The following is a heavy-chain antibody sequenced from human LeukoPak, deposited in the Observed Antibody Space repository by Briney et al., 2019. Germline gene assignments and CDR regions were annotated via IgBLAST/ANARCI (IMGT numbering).Heavy chain of an antibody. Sequence: PSETLSLTCAVYGGSFSGYYWSWIRQPPGKGLEWIGEINHSGSTNYNPSLKSRVTISVDTSKNQFSLKLSSVTAADTAVYYCAGGRFAYGDYWGQGTLVTVSS. D-gene: IGHD4-17*01. CDR3: AGGRFAYGDY. V-gene: IGHV4-34*01. CDR1: GGSFSGYY. J-gene: IGHJ4*02. CDR2: INHSGST.